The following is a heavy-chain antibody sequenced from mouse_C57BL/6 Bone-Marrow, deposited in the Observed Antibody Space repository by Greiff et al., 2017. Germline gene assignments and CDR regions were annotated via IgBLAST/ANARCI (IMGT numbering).Heavy chain of an antibody. D-gene: IGHD1-1*01. Sequence: QVQLQQSGAELARPGASVKMSCKASGYTFTSYTMHWVKQRPGQGLEWIGYINPSSGYTKYNQKFKDKATLTADKSSSTAYMQLSSLTSEDSAVYYCARNDYGSPGFAYWGQGTLVTVSA. CDR1: GYTFTSYT. V-gene: IGHV1-4*01. CDR3: ARNDYGSPGFAY. CDR2: INPSSGYT. J-gene: IGHJ3*01.